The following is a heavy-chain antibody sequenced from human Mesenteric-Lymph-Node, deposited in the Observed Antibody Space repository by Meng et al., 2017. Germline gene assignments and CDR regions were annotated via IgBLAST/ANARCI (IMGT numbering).Heavy chain of an antibody. J-gene: IGHJ3*01. Sequence: GESLKISCAASGITFSSYAMSWVRQAPGKGLEWVSGISDSGGSTDYADSVKGRFTISRDNSKSTLYLELNSLTADDTAMYYGARDPHVDYIGAFDFWGQGTMVTVSS. CDR3: ARDPHVDYIGAFDF. V-gene: IGHV3-23*01. CDR2: ISDSGGST. CDR1: GITFSSYA. D-gene: IGHD4-17*01.